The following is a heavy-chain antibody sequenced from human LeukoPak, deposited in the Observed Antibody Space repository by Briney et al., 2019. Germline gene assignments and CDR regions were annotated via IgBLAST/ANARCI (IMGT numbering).Heavy chain of an antibody. CDR1: GGTFSSYA. CDR3: ATSKGYRSSTSCSFAYFDY. V-gene: IGHV1-69*13. J-gene: IGHJ4*02. Sequence: SVKVSCKASGGTFSSYAISWVRQAPGQGLEWMVGIIPIFSTANYAQKFQGRVTITADESTSTAYMELSSLRSEDTAVYYCATSKGYRSSTSCSFAYFDYWGQGTLVTVSS. CDR2: IIPIFSTA. D-gene: IGHD2-2*01.